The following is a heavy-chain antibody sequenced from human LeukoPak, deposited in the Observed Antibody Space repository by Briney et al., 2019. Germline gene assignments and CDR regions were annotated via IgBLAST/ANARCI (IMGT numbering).Heavy chain of an antibody. CDR1: GLTFSSYG. Sequence: GGSLRLSCAASGLTFSSYGMHWVRQAPGKGLEWVAFIRYDGSNKDYADSVKGRFTISRDNSKNTLYLQMNSLRAEDTAVYYCAKDGPASGSYYPNWFDPWGQGTLVTVSS. CDR2: IRYDGSNK. CDR3: AKDGPASGSYYPNWFDP. V-gene: IGHV3-30*02. J-gene: IGHJ5*02. D-gene: IGHD1-26*01.